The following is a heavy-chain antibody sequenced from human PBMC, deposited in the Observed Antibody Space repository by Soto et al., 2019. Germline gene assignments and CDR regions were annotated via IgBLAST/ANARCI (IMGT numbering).Heavy chain of an antibody. CDR1: GFTFRSYV. CDR3: ARWGTRGGLDV. D-gene: IGHD3-16*01. V-gene: IGHV3-30*19. Sequence: QVQLVESGGGVVQPGTSLRVSCVGSGFTFRSYVIHWVRQAPGKGLEWVALTSYDGSDKYYGDSVRGRFTISRDNSRNTVDLQKASLRLEDTALYYCARWGTRGGLDVWGQGTLVSVSS. CDR2: TSYDGSDK. J-gene: IGHJ1*01.